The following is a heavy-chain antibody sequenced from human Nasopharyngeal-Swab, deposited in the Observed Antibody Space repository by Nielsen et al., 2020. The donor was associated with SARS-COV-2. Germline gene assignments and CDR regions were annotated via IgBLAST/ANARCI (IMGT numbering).Heavy chain of an antibody. Sequence: LSCTVSGGSISSYYWSWIRQPPGKGLEWIGYIYYSVSTNYNPSLKSRVTISVDTSKNQFSLKLSSVTAADTAVYYCARDTTVTSYYYYGMDVWGQGTTVTVSS. CDR3: ARDTTVTSYYYYGMDV. D-gene: IGHD4-11*01. CDR1: GGSISSYY. V-gene: IGHV4-59*01. CDR2: IYYSVST. J-gene: IGHJ6*02.